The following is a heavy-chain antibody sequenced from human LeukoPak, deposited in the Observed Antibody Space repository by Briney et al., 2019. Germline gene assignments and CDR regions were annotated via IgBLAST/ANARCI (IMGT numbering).Heavy chain of an antibody. Sequence: SQTLSLTCAISGDSVSSNSAAWNWIRQSPSRGPEWLGRTYYRSKWYNDYAVSVKSRITINPDTSKNQFSLQLNSVTPEDTAVYYCARDLDAIAAAGTYFDYWGQGTLVTVSS. J-gene: IGHJ4*02. V-gene: IGHV6-1*01. CDR2: TYYRSKWYN. D-gene: IGHD6-13*01. CDR1: GDSVSSNSAA. CDR3: ARDLDAIAAAGTYFDY.